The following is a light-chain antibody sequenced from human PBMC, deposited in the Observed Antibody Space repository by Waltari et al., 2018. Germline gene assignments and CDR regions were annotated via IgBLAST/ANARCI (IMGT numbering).Light chain of an antibody. V-gene: IGLV5-45*03. CDR1: IGIKVGTHS. CDR3: MIWHSSASV. CDR2: YKSDSDK. Sequence: QAWLTQPSSLSASPGASASLTCTLPIGIKVGTHSIYWYPQNPGSPPQYLLRYKSDSDKQQGSGVPSRFSGSKDASANAGILLISGLQSEDEADYYCMIWHSSASVFGGGTKLTVL. J-gene: IGLJ2*01.